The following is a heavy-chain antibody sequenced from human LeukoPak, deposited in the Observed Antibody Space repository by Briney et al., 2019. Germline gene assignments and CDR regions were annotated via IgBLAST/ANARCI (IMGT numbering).Heavy chain of an antibody. J-gene: IGHJ6*03. CDR1: GFTFSSYA. Sequence: PGRSLRLSCAASGFTFSSYAMHWVRQAPGKGLEWVAVISYDGSNKYYADSVKGRFTISRDNSKNTLYLQMNSLRAEDTAVYYCAKERGEITIFGVVRYMDVWGKGTTVTVSS. CDR2: ISYDGSNK. V-gene: IGHV3-30*04. CDR3: AKERGEITIFGVVRYMDV. D-gene: IGHD3-3*01.